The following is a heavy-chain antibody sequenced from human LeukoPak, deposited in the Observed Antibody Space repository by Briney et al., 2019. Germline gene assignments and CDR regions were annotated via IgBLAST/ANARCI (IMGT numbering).Heavy chain of an antibody. D-gene: IGHD6-13*01. CDR3: ARDWGSSSWYRYFDY. J-gene: IGHJ4*02. Sequence: PSQTLSLTWTLSGGSISSGDYYWSWIRQPPGKGLEWIGYIYYSGSTYYNPSLKSRVTISVDTSKNQFSLKLSSVTAADTAVYYCARDWGSSSWYRYFDYWGQGTLVTVSS. V-gene: IGHV4-30-4*08. CDR1: GGSISSGDYY. CDR2: IYYSGST.